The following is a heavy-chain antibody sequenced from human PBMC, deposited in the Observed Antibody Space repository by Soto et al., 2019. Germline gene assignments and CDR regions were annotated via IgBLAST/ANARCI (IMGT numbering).Heavy chain of an antibody. V-gene: IGHV3-21*04. J-gene: IGHJ2*01. D-gene: IGHD2-15*01. Sequence: VQLVESGGGLVKPGGSLRLSCAASGFTFSSYSMNWVRQAPGKGLEWVSSISSSSSYIYYADSVKGRFTISRDNSKKSLYLQMDSLIAEDTAVHYCARDGLDCSGGSCYDWYFDRWGRGTLVTVSS. CDR2: ISSSSSYI. CDR3: ARDGLDCSGGSCYDWYFDR. CDR1: GFTFSSYS.